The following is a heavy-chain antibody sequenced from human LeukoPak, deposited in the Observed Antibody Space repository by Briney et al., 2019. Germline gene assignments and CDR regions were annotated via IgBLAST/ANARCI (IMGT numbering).Heavy chain of an antibody. CDR2: IYYSGST. CDR1: GGSISSSSYY. D-gene: IGHD3-10*01. J-gene: IGHJ3*02. Sequence: SETLSLTCTVSGGSISSSSYYWGWIRQPPGTGLEWIGSIYYSGSTYYNPSLKSRVTISVDTSKNQFSLKLSSVTAADTAVYYCARRRGDAFDIWGQGTMVTVSS. V-gene: IGHV4-39*01. CDR3: ARRRGDAFDI.